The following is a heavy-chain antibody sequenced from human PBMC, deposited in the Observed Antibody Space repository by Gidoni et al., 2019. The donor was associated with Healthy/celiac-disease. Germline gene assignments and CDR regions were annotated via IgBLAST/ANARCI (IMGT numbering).Heavy chain of an antibody. D-gene: IGHD6-13*01. Sequence: QVQLQESGPGLVKPSETLSLTCTVSGGSISSYYWSWLRQPPGKGLEWIGYIYYSGSTNYNPSLKSRVTISVDTSKNQFSLKLSSVTAADTAVYYCARQTPESIIKSSSWAALIPENGARFDYWGQGTLVTVSS. CDR2: IYYSGST. V-gene: IGHV4-59*08. J-gene: IGHJ4*02. CDR3: ARQTPESIIKSSSWAALIPENGARFDY. CDR1: GGSISSYY.